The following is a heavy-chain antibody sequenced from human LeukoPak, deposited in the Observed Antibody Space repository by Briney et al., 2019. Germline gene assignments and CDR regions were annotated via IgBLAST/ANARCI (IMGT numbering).Heavy chain of an antibody. CDR1: GFTVSSIY. D-gene: IGHD6-13*01. CDR3: AREKAAAAGFAH. CDR2: ISGSGGST. Sequence: GGSLRLSCAASGFTVSSIYMSWVRQAPGKGLEWVSVISGSGGSTYYADSVKGRFTISRDNSKNTLYLQMNSLRAEDTAVYYCAREKAAAAGFAHWGQGTLVPVSS. J-gene: IGHJ4*02. V-gene: IGHV3-53*05.